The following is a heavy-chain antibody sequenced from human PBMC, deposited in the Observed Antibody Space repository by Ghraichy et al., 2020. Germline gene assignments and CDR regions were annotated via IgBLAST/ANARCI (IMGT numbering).Heavy chain of an antibody. V-gene: IGHV3-53*01. J-gene: IGHJ6*03. CDR2: IYSGGST. D-gene: IGHD2-2*01. CDR3: ARERGGCSSTSCYYYYFYYMDV. CDR1: GFTVSNNY. Sequence: GGSLRLSCAASGFTVSNNYMSWVRQAPGKGLEWVSVIYSGGSTYCADSVKGRFTISRDSSKNTLYLQMNSLRAEDTAVYYCARERGGCSSTSCYYYYFYYMDVWGKGTTVTVSS.